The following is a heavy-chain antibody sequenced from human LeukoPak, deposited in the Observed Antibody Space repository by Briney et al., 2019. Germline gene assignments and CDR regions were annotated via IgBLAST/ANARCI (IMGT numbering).Heavy chain of an antibody. Sequence: SETLSLTCTVSRASISTYYWSWIRQPPGKGLEWIGYIYYSGSTNYNPSLKGRVTISVDTSKNQFSLKLSSVTAADTAVYYCARQAVAPLYFDYWGQGTLVTVSS. J-gene: IGHJ4*02. CDR1: RASISTYY. CDR3: ARQAVAPLYFDY. V-gene: IGHV4-59*08. CDR2: IYYSGST. D-gene: IGHD6-19*01.